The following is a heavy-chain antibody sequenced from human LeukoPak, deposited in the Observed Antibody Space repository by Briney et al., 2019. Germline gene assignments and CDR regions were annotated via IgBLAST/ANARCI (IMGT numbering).Heavy chain of an antibody. CDR1: GGSISSYY. J-gene: IGHJ4*02. CDR3: ARARGVIIHA. V-gene: IGHV4-59*08. D-gene: IGHD3-10*01. CDR2: IYYSGST. Sequence: PSETLSLTCTVSGGSISSYYWSWIRQPPGKGLEWIGYIYYSGSTNYNPSLKSQVTISVDTSKNQFSLKLSSVTAADTAVYYCARARGVIIHAWGQGTLVTVSS.